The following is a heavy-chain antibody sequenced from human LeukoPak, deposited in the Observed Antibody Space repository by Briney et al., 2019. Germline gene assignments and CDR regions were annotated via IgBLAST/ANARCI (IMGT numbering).Heavy chain of an antibody. CDR3: ARAYYYDSSGYYYPPDY. CDR1: GFTFSTYA. J-gene: IGHJ4*02. D-gene: IGHD3-22*01. V-gene: IGHV3-30-3*01. CDR2: ISYDGNNR. Sequence: GRSLRLSCAASGFTFSTYATHWVRQAPGKGLEWVAIISYDGNNRDHADSVKGRFTISRDNSKNTLYLQMNSLRAEDTAVYYCARAYYYDSSGYYYPPDYWGQGTLVTVSS.